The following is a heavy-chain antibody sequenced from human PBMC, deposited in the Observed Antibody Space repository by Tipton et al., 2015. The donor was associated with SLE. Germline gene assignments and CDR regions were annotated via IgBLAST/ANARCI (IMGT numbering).Heavy chain of an antibody. D-gene: IGHD4-23*01. J-gene: IGHJ4*02. Sequence: TLSLTCAVYGGSFNVHYWTWNWIRQPPGKGLEWIGEIDHSRTTNYNPSLKSRVTISRDTSNNQFSLRLTSVTAADTAVYYCARGKISWAIFVVKNYLDSWGQGTLVTVSS. CDR1: GGSFNVHY. CDR3: ARGKISWAIFVVKNYLDS. CDR2: IDHSRTT. V-gene: IGHV4-34*01.